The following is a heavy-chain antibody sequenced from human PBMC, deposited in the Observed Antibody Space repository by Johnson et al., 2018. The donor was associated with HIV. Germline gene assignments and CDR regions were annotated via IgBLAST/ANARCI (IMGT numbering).Heavy chain of an antibody. D-gene: IGHD3-22*01. V-gene: IGHV3-66*01. CDR1: GFTVSSTY. J-gene: IGHJ3*02. CDR2: LYSDGRI. CDR3: ARDPYYYDSSGYYYGNDAFDI. Sequence: VESGGGVVQRGRSLRLSCAASGFTVSSTYMSWVRQAPGKGLEWLSVLYSDGRIYYADSVKGRFTISRDNAKNSLYLQMNSLRAEDTAVYYCARDPYYYDSSGYYYGNDAFDIWGQGTMVTVSS.